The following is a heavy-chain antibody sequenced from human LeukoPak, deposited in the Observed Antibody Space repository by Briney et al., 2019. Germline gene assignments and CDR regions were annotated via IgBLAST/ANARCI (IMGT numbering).Heavy chain of an antibody. Sequence: SETLSLTCAVYGGSFSGYYWSWIRQPPGKGLEWIGEINHSGSTNYNPSLKSRVTISVDTSKNQFSLKLSSVTAADTAVYYCARGTSLRHRLDYWGQGTLVTVSS. V-gene: IGHV4-34*01. J-gene: IGHJ4*02. CDR1: GGSFSGYY. CDR2: INHSGST. CDR3: ARGTSLRHRLDY.